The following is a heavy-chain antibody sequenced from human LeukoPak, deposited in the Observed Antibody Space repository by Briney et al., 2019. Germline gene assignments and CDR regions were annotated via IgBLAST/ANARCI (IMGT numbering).Heavy chain of an antibody. CDR2: MDPSDSYT. D-gene: IGHD6-13*01. J-gene: IGHJ6*02. CDR1: GYSFTCYW. Sequence: GESLKISCKGSGYSFTCYWISWVRQMPGKGLEWMGRMDPSDSYTNYSPSFQGHVTISADKSISTAYLQWSSLKASDTAMYYCARRNSSSWSALDVRGQGTTVTVSS. V-gene: IGHV5-10-1*01. CDR3: ARRNSSSWSALDV.